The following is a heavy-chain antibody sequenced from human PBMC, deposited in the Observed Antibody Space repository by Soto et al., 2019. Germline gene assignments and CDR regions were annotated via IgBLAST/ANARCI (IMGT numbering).Heavy chain of an antibody. CDR2: INYSGRT. V-gene: IGHV4-30-4*01. CDR3: VRFTPLKKVYGVDV. CDR1: SGSISSSDYY. D-gene: IGHD3-16*02. Sequence: QMQLQESGPGLVKPSQILSLTCAVSSGSISSSDYYWSWIRKPPGKGLQWIGHINYSGRTYYNPSLKSRLIMSLDTTKNQFSLNLTSVTAAERVVYFCVRFTPLKKVYGVDVWGPGTTVTVSS. J-gene: IGHJ6*02.